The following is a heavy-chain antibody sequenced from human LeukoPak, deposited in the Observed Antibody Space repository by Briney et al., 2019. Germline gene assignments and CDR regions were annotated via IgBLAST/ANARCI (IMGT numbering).Heavy chain of an antibody. D-gene: IGHD3-22*01. J-gene: IGHJ4*02. CDR3: AREVSEGFDF. CDR2: FGTRSTSI. CDR1: GFTFSGYS. Sequence: GGSLRLSCTASGFTFSGYSMNWIRQAPGKGLEWVSSFGTRSTSIYHAGSVKARFAISRDNAKNSLYLQMNSLRAEDTAVYYCAREVSEGFDFWGQGTLVTVSS. V-gene: IGHV3-21*01.